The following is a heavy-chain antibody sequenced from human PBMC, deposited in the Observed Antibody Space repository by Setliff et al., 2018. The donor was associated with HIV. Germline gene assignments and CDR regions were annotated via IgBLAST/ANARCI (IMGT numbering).Heavy chain of an antibody. CDR3: AKDRSGYGDSVPFDS. J-gene: IGHJ4*02. D-gene: IGHD4-17*01. CDR2: ISGSGGRT. V-gene: IGHV3-23*01. Sequence: GGSLRLSCAASGFTFSSFAMSWVRQAPGKGLEWVSTISGSGGRTYNADSAKGRFTISGDNSKSTLYLQMNSLRAEDTAVYYCAKDRSGYGDSVPFDSWGQGTLVTVSS. CDR1: GFTFSSFA.